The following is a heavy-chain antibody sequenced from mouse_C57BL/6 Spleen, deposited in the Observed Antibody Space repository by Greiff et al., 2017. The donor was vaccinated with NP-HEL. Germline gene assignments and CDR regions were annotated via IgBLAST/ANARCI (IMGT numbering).Heavy chain of an antibody. V-gene: IGHV1-52*01. CDR2: IDPSDSET. J-gene: IGHJ3*01. CDR1: GYTFTSYW. Sequence: VQLQQSGAELVRPGSSVKLSCKASGYTFTSYWMHWVKQRPIQGLEWIGNIDPSDSETHYNQKFKDKATLTVDKSSSTAYMQLSSLTSEDSAVYYWARWESDGYYALAYWGQGTLVTVSA. CDR3: ARWESDGYYALAY. D-gene: IGHD2-3*01.